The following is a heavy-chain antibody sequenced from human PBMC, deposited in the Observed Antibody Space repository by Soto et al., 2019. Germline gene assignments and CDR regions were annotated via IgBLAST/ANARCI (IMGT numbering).Heavy chain of an antibody. Sequence: QVQLVQSGAEVKKPGSSVKVSCKASGGTFSSYAISWVRQAPGQGLEWMGGIIPIFGTANYAQKFQGRVTTTADKSTSTAYMELSSLRSEDTAVYYSARASDYYDSSGYSQYWGQGTLVTVSS. V-gene: IGHV1-69*06. J-gene: IGHJ4*02. D-gene: IGHD3-22*01. CDR1: GGTFSSYA. CDR2: IIPIFGTA. CDR3: ARASDYYDSSGYSQY.